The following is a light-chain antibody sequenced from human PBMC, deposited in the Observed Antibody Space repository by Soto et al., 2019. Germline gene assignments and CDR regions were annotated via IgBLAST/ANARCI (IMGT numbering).Light chain of an antibody. J-gene: IGLJ2*01. CDR2: NVA. CDR1: SSDIGTFDY. V-gene: IGLV2-14*03. CDR3: SSYTPPATVI. Sequence: QSALAQPASVSGSPGQSITLSCSGSSSDIGTFDYVSWYQHLPGRAPTLIIFNVADRPSGISNRFSGSKSGNTASLTISGLQAEDEGDYFCSSYTPPATVIFGGGTKLTVL.